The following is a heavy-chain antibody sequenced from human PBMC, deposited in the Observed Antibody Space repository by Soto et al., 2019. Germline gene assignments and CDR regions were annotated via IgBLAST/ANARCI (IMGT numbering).Heavy chain of an antibody. CDR2: MNPNSGNT. Sequence: ASVKVSCKASGYTFTSYDINWVRRATGQGLEWMGWMNPNSGNTGYAQKFQGRVTMTRNTSISTAYMELSSLRSEDTAVYYCARTYYYGSGSYYYYYYMDVWGKGTTVTVSS. J-gene: IGHJ6*03. CDR1: GYTFTSYD. CDR3: ARTYYYGSGSYYYYYYMDV. D-gene: IGHD3-10*01. V-gene: IGHV1-8*02.